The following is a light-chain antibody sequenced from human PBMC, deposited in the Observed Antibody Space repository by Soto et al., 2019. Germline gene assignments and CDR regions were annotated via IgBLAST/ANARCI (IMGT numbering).Light chain of an antibody. CDR1: SSDIGGYNS. CDR2: DVS. J-gene: IGLJ1*01. V-gene: IGLV2-8*01. CDR3: SSYTDRKNLV. Sequence: VLTQSPSASGSPVQSVTISCTGASSDIGGYNSVSWYQQHPGKAPKVMIYDVSKRPSGVPDRFSGSKSGNTASLTVSALQAEDEADYYCSSYTDRKNLVFGTGTKVTVL.